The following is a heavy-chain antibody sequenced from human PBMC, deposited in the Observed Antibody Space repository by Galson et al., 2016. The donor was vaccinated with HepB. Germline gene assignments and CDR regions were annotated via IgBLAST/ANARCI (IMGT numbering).Heavy chain of an antibody. D-gene: IGHD1-26*01. Sequence: SVKASCKASGGIFSNYAIGWARQASGQGLEWMGGIIPIFGTANYAQKFQGRVTITADESTSTAYMELSSLISEDTAVYYCAREGSLSGSLGYWGQGTLVTVSS. CDR2: IIPIFGTA. J-gene: IGHJ4*02. V-gene: IGHV1-69*13. CDR3: AREGSLSGSLGY. CDR1: GGIFSNYA.